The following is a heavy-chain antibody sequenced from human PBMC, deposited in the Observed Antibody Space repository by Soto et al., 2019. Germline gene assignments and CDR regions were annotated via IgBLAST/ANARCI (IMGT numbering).Heavy chain of an antibody. CDR3: ARGHILRYFDWSTGDY. CDR2: MNPNSGNT. Sequence: ASVKLSCKASGYTFTSYDINWVRQATGQGLEWMGWMNPNSGNTGYAQKFQGRVTMTRNTSISTAYMELSSLRSEDTAVYYCARGHILRYFDWSTGDYWGQGTLVTVSS. D-gene: IGHD3-9*01. J-gene: IGHJ4*02. CDR1: GYTFTSYD. V-gene: IGHV1-8*01.